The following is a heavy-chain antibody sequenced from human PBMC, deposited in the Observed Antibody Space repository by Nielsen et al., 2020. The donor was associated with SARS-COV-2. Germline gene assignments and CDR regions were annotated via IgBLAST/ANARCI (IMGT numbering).Heavy chain of an antibody. CDR2: INPHSGGT. Sequence: ASVKVSCKAPGYTFTGYFIHWVRQAPGQGLEWMGRINPHSGGTNFAQKFQGRVTMTRDTSINTDYMELSRLRSDDTAVYYCARGCSTTSCLYAFDIWGQGTMVTVSS. V-gene: IGHV1-2*06. CDR3: ARGCSTTSCLYAFDI. CDR1: GYTFTGYF. J-gene: IGHJ3*02. D-gene: IGHD2-2*01.